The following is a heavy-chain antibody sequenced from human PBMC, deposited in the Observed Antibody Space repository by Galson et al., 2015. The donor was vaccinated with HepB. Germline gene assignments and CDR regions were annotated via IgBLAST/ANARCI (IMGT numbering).Heavy chain of an antibody. J-gene: IGHJ1*01. Sequence: SLRLSCAASGFTFSGSAIHRVRQASGKGPEWVGLIRSKANNYATSYVPSLKGRFTISRDDSKNMAYLHMKSLKTEDTAMYYCTRLGDFSGYSSRWGQGTLVTVSS. CDR3: TRLGDFSGYSSR. D-gene: IGHD6-13*01. CDR1: GFTFSGSA. V-gene: IGHV3-73*01. CDR2: IRSKANNYAT.